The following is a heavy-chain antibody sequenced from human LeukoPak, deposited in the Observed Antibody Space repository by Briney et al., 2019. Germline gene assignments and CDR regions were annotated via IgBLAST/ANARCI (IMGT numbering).Heavy chain of an antibody. J-gene: IGHJ6*04. Sequence: GGSLRLSCAASGFSFSSFGMNWVRQAPGKGLEWVSYISSSSSTIYYADSVKGRFTISRDNAKNSLYLQMNSLRAEDTAVYYCAELGITMIGGVWGKGTTVTISS. CDR1: GFSFSSFG. CDR3: AELGITMIGGV. CDR2: ISSSSSTI. D-gene: IGHD3-10*02. V-gene: IGHV3-48*04.